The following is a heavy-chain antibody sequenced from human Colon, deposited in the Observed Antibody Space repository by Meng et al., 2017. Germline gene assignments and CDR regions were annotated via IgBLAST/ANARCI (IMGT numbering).Heavy chain of an antibody. CDR3: ARGASDYDFDY. D-gene: IGHD3-22*01. CDR1: GASISSEAFY. CDR2: MHYSGIA. V-gene: IGHV4-31*03. Sequence: QVHLQESGPGLVKPSQTLSLTCTVSGASISSEAFYWGWIRQHPGKGLEWIGYMHYSGIANYNPSLNSRIAISVDTSKNHFSLKLSSVTAADTAVYYCARGASDYDFDYWGQGTLVTVSS. J-gene: IGHJ4*02.